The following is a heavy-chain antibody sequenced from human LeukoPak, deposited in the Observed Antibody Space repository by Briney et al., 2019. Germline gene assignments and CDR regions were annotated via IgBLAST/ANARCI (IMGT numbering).Heavy chain of an antibody. CDR3: AKDAYGASYWYFDL. Sequence: GGSLRLSCAASGFTFDDYAMHWVRQAPGKDLEWVSGISWNSGSIGYADSVKGRFTISRDNAKNSLYLQMNSLRAEDTALYYCAKDAYGASYWYFDLWGRGTLVTVSS. CDR1: GFTFDDYA. V-gene: IGHV3-9*01. CDR2: ISWNSGSI. J-gene: IGHJ2*01. D-gene: IGHD4-17*01.